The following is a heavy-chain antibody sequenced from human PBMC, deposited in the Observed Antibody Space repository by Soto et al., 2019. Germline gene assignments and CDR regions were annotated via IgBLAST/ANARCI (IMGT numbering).Heavy chain of an antibody. CDR2: IIPILGIA. CDR1: GGTFSSYT. Sequence: GASVKVSCKASGGTFSSYTISWVRQAPGQGLEWMGRIIPILGIANYAQKFQGRVTITADKSTSTAYMELGSLRSEDTAVYYCASSCSGGSCYRFDAFDIWGQGTMVTVSS. J-gene: IGHJ3*02. D-gene: IGHD2-15*01. CDR3: ASSCSGGSCYRFDAFDI. V-gene: IGHV1-69*02.